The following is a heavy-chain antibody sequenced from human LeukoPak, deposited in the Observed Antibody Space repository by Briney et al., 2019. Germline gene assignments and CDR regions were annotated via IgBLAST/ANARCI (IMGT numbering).Heavy chain of an antibody. CDR3: ARLGAGPTYYDFWSGYSSFYFDY. J-gene: IGHJ4*02. CDR2: ISSSGNT. Sequence: SETLSLTCTVSGGSTSSGNYYWGWIRQPPGKGLEWIGGISSSGNTYYNPSLKSRITIFIDTSKNHFSLKLSSVSAADTAVYYCARLGAGPTYYDFWSGYSSFYFDYWDQGTLVTVSS. CDR1: GGSTSSGNYY. V-gene: IGHV4-39*02. D-gene: IGHD3-3*01.